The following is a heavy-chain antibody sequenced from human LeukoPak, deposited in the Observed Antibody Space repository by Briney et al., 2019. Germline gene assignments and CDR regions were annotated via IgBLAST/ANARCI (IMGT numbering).Heavy chain of an antibody. J-gene: IGHJ4*02. V-gene: IGHV3-74*01. D-gene: IGHD6-13*01. CDR3: AKGWSSSPRSTFDY. CDR2: INGDGSTT. CDR1: GFTFSSYW. Sequence: GGSLRLSCAASGFTFSSYWMHWVRQAPGKGLVWVSHINGDGSTTSYADSVKGRFTISRDNAKNTVYLQMNSLRAEDTAVYYCAKGWSSSPRSTFDYWGQGTLLTVSS.